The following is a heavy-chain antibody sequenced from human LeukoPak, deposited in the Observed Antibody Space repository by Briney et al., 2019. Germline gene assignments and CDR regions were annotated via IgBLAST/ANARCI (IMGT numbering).Heavy chain of an antibody. V-gene: IGHV3-15*01. CDR1: GFIFTNAW. Sequence: GGSLRLSCAASGFIFTNAWMAWVRQAPGKGLEWVGRIKSKTDGGTTDYAAPVKGRFTISRDDSKNTLYLQMNSMKTEDTAVYFCATSSGWTGTFDYWGQGTLVTVSS. CDR2: IKSKTDGGTT. CDR3: ATSSGWTGTFDY. D-gene: IGHD6-19*01. J-gene: IGHJ4*02.